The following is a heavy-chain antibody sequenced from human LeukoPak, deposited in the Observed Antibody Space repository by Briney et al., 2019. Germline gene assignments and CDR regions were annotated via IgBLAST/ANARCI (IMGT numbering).Heavy chain of an antibody. CDR3: ARAGGRLGYCSSTSCYRGTFWDY. Sequence: GRSLRLSCAASGFTFSSYSMNWVRQAPGKGLEWVSSISSSSSYIYYADSVKGRFTISRDNAKNSLYLQMNSLRAEDTAVYYCARAGGRLGYCSSTSCYRGTFWDYWGQGTLVTVSS. CDR1: GFTFSSYS. V-gene: IGHV3-21*01. J-gene: IGHJ4*02. D-gene: IGHD2-2*01. CDR2: ISSSSSYI.